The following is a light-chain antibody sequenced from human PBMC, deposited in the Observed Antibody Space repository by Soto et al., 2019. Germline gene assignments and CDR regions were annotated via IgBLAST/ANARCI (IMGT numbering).Light chain of an antibody. CDR2: DDS. V-gene: IGLV3-21*02. CDR1: RIGSKS. Sequence: SYELTQPPSVAVAPGQTARITCGGDRIGSKSVHWYQQRPRQAPVLVVYDDSDRPSGIPERFSGSNSGNTATLTISRVEAGDEADYYCQVWDSSSDPFFGTGTKVTVL. J-gene: IGLJ1*01. CDR3: QVWDSSSDPF.